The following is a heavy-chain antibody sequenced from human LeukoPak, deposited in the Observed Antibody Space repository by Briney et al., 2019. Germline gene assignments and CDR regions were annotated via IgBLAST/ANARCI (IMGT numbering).Heavy chain of an antibody. CDR1: GFTFSSYA. Sequence: PGGSLRLSCAASGFTFSSYAMSWVRQAPGKGLEWVSAISGSGGSTYYADSVKGRFTISRDNSKNTLYLQMNNLRAEDTAVYYCAATNTDSSGHYDDAHWGQGTLVTVSS. D-gene: IGHD3-22*01. CDR3: AATNTDSSGHYDDAH. J-gene: IGHJ4*02. CDR2: ISGSGGST. V-gene: IGHV3-23*01.